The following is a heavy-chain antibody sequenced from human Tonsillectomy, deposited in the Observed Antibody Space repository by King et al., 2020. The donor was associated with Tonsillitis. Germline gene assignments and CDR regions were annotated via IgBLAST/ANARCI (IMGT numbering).Heavy chain of an antibody. CDR3: ARGSAVVKNGMDV. D-gene: IGHD4-23*01. Sequence: VQLQESGPGLVKPSETLSLTCTVSGGSVSSGSYYWSWIRQPPGKGLEWIGYIYYSGSTNNNPSLKSLFSTSIDTSKNQFSLKLSAVTAADTAVYYCARGSAVVKNGMDVWGQGTTVTVSS. CDR2: IYYSGST. CDR1: GGSVSSGSYY. J-gene: IGHJ6*02. V-gene: IGHV4-61*01.